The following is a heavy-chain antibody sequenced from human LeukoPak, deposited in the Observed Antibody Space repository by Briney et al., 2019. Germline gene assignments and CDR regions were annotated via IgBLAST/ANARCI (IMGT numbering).Heavy chain of an antibody. CDR1: GFTFSNYA. CDR3: GKSEAYSFAYGIDF. V-gene: IGHV3-23*01. CDR2: ISGSGGGT. D-gene: IGHD5-18*01. Sequence: GGSLRLSCAASGFTFSNYAMTWVRQAPGKGLEWVSVISGSGGGTYYAGSVKGRFTISRDNSKNTLYLQMNSLRAEDTAIYYCGKSEAYSFAYGIDFWGEGTLVTVSS. J-gene: IGHJ4*02.